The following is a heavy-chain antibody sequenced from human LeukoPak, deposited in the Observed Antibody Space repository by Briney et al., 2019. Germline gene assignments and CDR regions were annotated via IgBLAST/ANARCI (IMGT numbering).Heavy chain of an antibody. CDR1: GYTFPKHA. CDR3: VRDWCCSDGTCVDVFDI. J-gene: IGHJ3*02. D-gene: IGHD2-15*01. V-gene: IGHV1-18*01. Sequence: ASVKVSCKTSGYTFPKHAISWVRQAPGQGLEWMGWVSTYNGDTKYAQKFQGRVTMTTDTSTNTTYMTLMSLRSDDTAVYYCVRDWCCSDGTCVDVFDIWGQGTMVTVSS. CDR2: VSTYNGDT.